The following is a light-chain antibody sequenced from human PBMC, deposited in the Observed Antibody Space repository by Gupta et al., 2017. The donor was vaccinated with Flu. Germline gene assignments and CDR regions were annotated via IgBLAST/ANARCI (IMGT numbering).Light chain of an antibody. CDR1: QSVSSSY. CDR2: GAS. V-gene: IGKV3-20*01. CDR3: QQYGSSVT. J-gene: IGKJ5*01. Sequence: EIVLTQSPGTLSLPPGERATLSCRASQSVSSSYLAWYQQKPGQAPRLLIYGASSRATGIPDRFSDSGSGTDFTLTISRLEPEDFAVYYCQQYGSSVTFGQGTRLEIK.